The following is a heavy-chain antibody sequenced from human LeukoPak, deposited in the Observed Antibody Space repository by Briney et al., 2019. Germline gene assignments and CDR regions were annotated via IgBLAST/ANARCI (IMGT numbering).Heavy chain of an antibody. D-gene: IGHD3-3*01. J-gene: IGHJ3*02. CDR1: GFTFTNAW. V-gene: IGHV3-15*01. Sequence: GGSLRLSCAASGFTFTNAWMSWVRQAPGKGLEWVSRFKTKTDGGTTDYAAPVKGRFTISRDASKNTLYLQMDSLKTGDTAMYYCTTDNWRGLDAFDIWGQGTMVTVSS. CDR3: TTDNWRGLDAFDI. CDR2: FKTKTDGGTT.